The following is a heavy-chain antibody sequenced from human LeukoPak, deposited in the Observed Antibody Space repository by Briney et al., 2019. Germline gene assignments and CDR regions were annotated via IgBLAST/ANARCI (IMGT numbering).Heavy chain of an antibody. D-gene: IGHD3-9*01. Sequence: GGSLRLSCAASGFTFSSYSMNWVRQAPGKGLEWVSSISSSSSYIYYAESVKGRFTISRDNAKNSLYLQMNSLRAEDTAVYYCARDNDLLRYFDWPLDYWGQGTLVTVSS. CDR3: ARDNDLLRYFDWPLDY. CDR2: ISSSSSYI. CDR1: GFTFSSYS. V-gene: IGHV3-21*01. J-gene: IGHJ4*02.